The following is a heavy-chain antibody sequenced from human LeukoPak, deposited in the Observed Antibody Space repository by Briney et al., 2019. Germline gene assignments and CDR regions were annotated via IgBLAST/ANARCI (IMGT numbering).Heavy chain of an antibody. Sequence: ASVKVSCKATRYTFPNYGISWLRQPPEQGIEWMGWINAYNGNKNYAQTHQGRVTMTTDTSRSTAYMELRSLRCDDTAVYYCARDRASTSDYWGEGTLVTVSS. D-gene: IGHD2-2*01. CDR1: RYTFPNYG. CDR3: ARDRASTSDY. J-gene: IGHJ4*02. V-gene: IGHV1-18*01. CDR2: INAYNGNK.